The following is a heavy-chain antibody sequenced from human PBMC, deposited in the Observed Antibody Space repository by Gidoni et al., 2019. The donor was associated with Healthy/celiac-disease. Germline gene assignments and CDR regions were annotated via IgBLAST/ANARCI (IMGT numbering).Heavy chain of an antibody. D-gene: IGHD4-17*01. CDR2: ISSSGSTI. CDR3: ASTTVTTDP. Sequence: EVQLVESGGGLVKPGGSLRLSCAASGFTFSSYSMNWVRQAPGKGLEWVSSISSSGSTIYYADSVKGRFTISRDNAKNSLYLQMNSLRAEDTAVYYCASTTVTTDPWGQGTMVTVSS. CDR1: GFTFSSYS. J-gene: IGHJ3*01. V-gene: IGHV3-21*01.